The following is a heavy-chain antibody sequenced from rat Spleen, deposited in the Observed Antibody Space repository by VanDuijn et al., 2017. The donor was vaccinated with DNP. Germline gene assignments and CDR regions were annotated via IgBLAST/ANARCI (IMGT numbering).Heavy chain of an antibody. V-gene: IGHV5-7*01. CDR2: ISYNGGTP. CDR1: GFTFNDYY. D-gene: IGHD1-12*01. J-gene: IGHJ4*01. Sequence: EVLLVESDGGLVQPGRSLKLSCAVSGFTFNDYYMAWVRQAPAKGLEWVATISYNGGTPDYRDSVKGRFTITRDNAQSTLYLQMDSLRSEDTATYYCARHRTIMPYYYSMDAWGQGASVTVSS. CDR3: ARHRTIMPYYYSMDA.